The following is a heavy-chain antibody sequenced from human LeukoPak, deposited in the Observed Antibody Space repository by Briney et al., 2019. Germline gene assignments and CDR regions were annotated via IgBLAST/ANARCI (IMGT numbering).Heavy chain of an antibody. Sequence: SETLSLTCTISDGSITTYYWSWFRQPPGKGLEWIGYIYYSGTTDYNPALKSRVTLSVDTSKNQFSLTLTSVTAADTAMYYCATTTIGSSSSYYFRYWGRGTLVTVSS. J-gene: IGHJ4*02. CDR2: IYYSGTT. D-gene: IGHD6-6*01. CDR1: DGSITTYY. V-gene: IGHV4-59*01. CDR3: ATTTIGSSSSYYFRY.